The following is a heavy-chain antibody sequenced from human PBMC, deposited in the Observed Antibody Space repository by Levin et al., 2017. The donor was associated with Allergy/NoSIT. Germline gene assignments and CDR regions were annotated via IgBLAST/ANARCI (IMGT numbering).Heavy chain of an antibody. CDR3: ARDPYSKADL. J-gene: IGHJ3*01. CDR1: GFTFPLYW. CDR2: IRQDGTES. D-gene: IGHD4-11*01. V-gene: IGHV3-7*01. Sequence: GESLKISCVGSGFTFPLYWMSWVRQAPGKGLEWVANIRQDGTESNYVDSVTGRFTISRDNAKNSLYLQMNSLRAEDTAIYYCARDPYSKADLWGQGTMVTVSS.